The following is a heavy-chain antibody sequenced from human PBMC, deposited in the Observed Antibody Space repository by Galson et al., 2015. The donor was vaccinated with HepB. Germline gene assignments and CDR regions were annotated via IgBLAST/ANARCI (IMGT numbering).Heavy chain of an antibody. Sequence: SVKVSCKASGYTFTSYAMNWVRQAPGQGLEWMGWINTNTGNPTYAQGFTGRFVFSLDTSVSTAYLQISSLKAEDTAVYYCARDLLWFGAGGYAFDIWGQGTMVTVSS. V-gene: IGHV7-4-1*02. D-gene: IGHD3-10*01. CDR1: GYTFTSYA. CDR2: INTNTGNP. CDR3: ARDLLWFGAGGYAFDI. J-gene: IGHJ3*02.